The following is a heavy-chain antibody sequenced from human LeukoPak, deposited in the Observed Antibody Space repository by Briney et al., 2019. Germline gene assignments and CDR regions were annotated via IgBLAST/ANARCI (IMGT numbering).Heavy chain of an antibody. D-gene: IGHD4-23*01. CDR3: ARRAGGYSHPYDY. CDR2: INPDGSNT. CDR1: GFTFSNYW. Sequence: HPGGSLRLSCAASGFTFSNYWMHWVRQDPGKGLVWVSYINPDGSNTNYADSVKGRFTISRDNAKNALYLQMNSLRAEDTAVYYCARRAGGYSHPYDYWGQGTLVTVSS. V-gene: IGHV3-74*01. J-gene: IGHJ4*02.